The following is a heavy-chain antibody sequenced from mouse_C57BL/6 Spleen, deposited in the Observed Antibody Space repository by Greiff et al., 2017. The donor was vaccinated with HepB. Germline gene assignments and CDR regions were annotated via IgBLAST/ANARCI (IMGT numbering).Heavy chain of an antibody. CDR1: GYTFTNYW. V-gene: IGHV1-63*01. J-gene: IGHJ4*01. Sequence: QVQLKESGAELVRPGTSVKMSCKASGYTFTNYWIGWAKQRPGHGLEWIGDIYPGGGYTNYNEKFKGKATLTADKSSSTAYMQVSSLTSEDSAIYYCARHYGNYGAMDYWGQGTSVTVSS. D-gene: IGHD2-1*01. CDR3: ARHYGNYGAMDY. CDR2: IYPGGGYT.